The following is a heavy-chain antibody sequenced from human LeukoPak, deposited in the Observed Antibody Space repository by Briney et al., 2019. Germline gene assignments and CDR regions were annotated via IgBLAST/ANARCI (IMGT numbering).Heavy chain of an antibody. D-gene: IGHD6-13*01. CDR2: IENAGNA. Sequence: GGSLRLSWAASEFTFSSYDMHWVRQATGKGLEWVSTIENAGNAWYPDSVKGRFTISRENAKNSLNLQMNSLRVGDTAVYYCARAKMPGIQTAGRVNYFDSWGQGTLVTVSS. J-gene: IGHJ4*02. V-gene: IGHV3-13*01. CDR1: EFTFSSYD. CDR3: ARAKMPGIQTAGRVNYFDS.